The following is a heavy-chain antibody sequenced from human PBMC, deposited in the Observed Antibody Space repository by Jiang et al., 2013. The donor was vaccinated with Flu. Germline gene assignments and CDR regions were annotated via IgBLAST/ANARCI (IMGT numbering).Heavy chain of an antibody. CDR1: GGTFSSYA. J-gene: IGHJ3*02. CDR3: ARGKSDYGSDAFDI. CDR2: ISAYNGNT. D-gene: IGHD3-10*01. V-gene: IGHV1-18*01. Sequence: KKPGSSVKVSCKASGGTFSSYAISWVRQAPGQGLEWMGWISAYNGNTNYAQKLQGRVTMTTDTSTSTAYMELRSLRSDDTAVYYCARGKSDYGSDAFDIWGQGTMVTVSS.